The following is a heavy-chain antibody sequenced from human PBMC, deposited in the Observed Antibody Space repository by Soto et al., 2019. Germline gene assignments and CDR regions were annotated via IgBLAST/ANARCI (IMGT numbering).Heavy chain of an antibody. V-gene: IGHV1-69*01. Sequence: QVQLVQSGAEVKKPGSSVKVSCKASGGTFRNHVFNWVRQAPGQGLEWMGGIIPIIGTPNYAQKFQGRVTITADASTNTVYLEVSSLRSQDTAVYYCARDLEFRDGNISHLDYGGQGTLVTVSS. CDR2: IIPIIGTP. J-gene: IGHJ4*02. D-gene: IGHD3-16*01. CDR1: GGTFRNHV. CDR3: ARDLEFRDGNISHLDY.